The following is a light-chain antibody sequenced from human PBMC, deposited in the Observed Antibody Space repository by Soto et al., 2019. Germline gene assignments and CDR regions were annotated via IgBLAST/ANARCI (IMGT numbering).Light chain of an antibody. CDR3: QQSNSSRRT. J-gene: IGKJ2*01. CDR2: KAS. CDR1: QRSSDW. Sequence: ILVPKSSATLSVTAGDRVTITCGASQRSSDWLAWHQQKPGKAPKIIIYKASTVESGIPSRFRGSGSGTECTLVISFLQTEDFALYSCQQSNSSRRTFGEGTKVDI. V-gene: IGKV1-5*03.